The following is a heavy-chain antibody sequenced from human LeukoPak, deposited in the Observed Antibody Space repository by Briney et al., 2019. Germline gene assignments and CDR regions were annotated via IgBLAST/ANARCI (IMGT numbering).Heavy chain of an antibody. CDR2: IYSSGTI. Sequence: PSETLSLTCTGSGGSISSYYWSWIRQPAGKGLEWIGRIYSSGTITYNPSLQSRVTMSVDTSKNEFSLKMSSVTAADTAVYYCTRDSGTTGEVKFDPWGQGTLVAVSS. J-gene: IGHJ5*02. D-gene: IGHD3-10*01. V-gene: IGHV4-4*07. CDR1: GGSISSYY. CDR3: TRDSGTTGEVKFDP.